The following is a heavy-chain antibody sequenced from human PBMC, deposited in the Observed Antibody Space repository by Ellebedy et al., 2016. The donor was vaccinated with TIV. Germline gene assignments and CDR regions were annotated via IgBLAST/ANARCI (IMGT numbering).Heavy chain of an antibody. V-gene: IGHV3-23*01. CDR2: ISGSGGST. D-gene: IGHD3-3*01. Sequence: GGSLRLXXAASGFTFSSYAMSWVRQAPGKELEWVSAISGSGGSTYYADSVKGRFTISRDNSKNTLYLQMNSLRAEDTAVYYCAKDPLEWLLRGGYFDYWGQGTLVTVSS. CDR3: AKDPLEWLLRGGYFDY. J-gene: IGHJ4*02. CDR1: GFTFSSYA.